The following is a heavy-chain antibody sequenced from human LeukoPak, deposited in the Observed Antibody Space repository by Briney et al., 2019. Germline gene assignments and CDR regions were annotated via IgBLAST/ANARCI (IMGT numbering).Heavy chain of an antibody. V-gene: IGHV1-18*01. CDR2: ISAYNGNT. CDR1: GYTFTSYG. D-gene: IGHD3-22*01. CDR3: ARELTYYYDSSGYYNTRGFDY. J-gene: IGHJ4*02. Sequence: ASVKVSCKASGYTFTSYGISWVRQAPGQGLEWMGWISAYNGNTNYAQKLQGRVTMTTDTSTSTAYMELRSLRSDDTAVYYCARELTYYYDSSGYYNTRGFDYWGQGTLVTVSS.